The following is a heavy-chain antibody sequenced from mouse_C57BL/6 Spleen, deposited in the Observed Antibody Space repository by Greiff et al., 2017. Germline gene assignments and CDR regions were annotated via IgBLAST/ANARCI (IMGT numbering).Heavy chain of an antibody. D-gene: IGHD1-1*01. V-gene: IGHV1-5*01. CDR2: IYPGNSDT. CDR3: TRSLSITTVVAPDWYFDV. J-gene: IGHJ1*03. Sequence: VQLQQSGTVLARPGASVKMSCKTSGYTFTSYWMHWVKQRPGQGLEWIGAIYPGNSDTSYNQKFKGKAKLTAVTSASTAYMELSSLTNEDSAVYYCTRSLSITTVVAPDWYFDVWGTGTTVTVSS. CDR1: GYTFTSYW.